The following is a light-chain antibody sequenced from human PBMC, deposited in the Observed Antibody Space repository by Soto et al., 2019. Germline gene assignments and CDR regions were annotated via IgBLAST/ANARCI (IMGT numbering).Light chain of an antibody. V-gene: IGKV3-15*01. CDR1: QTVSSN. Sequence: EIVMTQSPATLSVSPGGRATLSCRASQTVSSNLAWYQQKPGQAPRLLIYGASTRATGIPARFSGSGSGTEFTLSISSLQSEDFAVYYCQQYYTTPPTFGGGTKVEIK. CDR2: GAS. J-gene: IGKJ4*01. CDR3: QQYYTTPPT.